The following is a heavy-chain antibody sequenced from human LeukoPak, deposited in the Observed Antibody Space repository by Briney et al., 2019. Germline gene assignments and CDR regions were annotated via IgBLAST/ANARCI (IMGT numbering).Heavy chain of an antibody. Sequence: PSETLSLTCTVSGGSISSYYWSWIRQPPGKGLEWIGYIYYSGSTNYNPSLKSRVTISVDTSKNQFSLKLSSVTAADTAVYYCARLPGTRTAAGFDYWGQGTLVTVSS. J-gene: IGHJ4*02. CDR3: ARLPGTRTAAGFDY. CDR2: IYYSGST. D-gene: IGHD6-13*01. V-gene: IGHV4-59*08. CDR1: GGSISSYY.